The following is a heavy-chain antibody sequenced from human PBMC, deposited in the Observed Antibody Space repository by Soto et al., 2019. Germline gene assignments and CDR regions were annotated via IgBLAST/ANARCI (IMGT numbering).Heavy chain of an antibody. CDR3: AKGGDIVVVPAAY. CDR2: ISYDGSNK. V-gene: IGHV3-30*18. Sequence: GGSLRLSCAASGFTFSSYGMHWVRQAPGKGLEWVAVISYDGSNKYYADSVKGRFTISRDKSKNTLYLQMNSLRAEDTAVYYCAKGGDIVVVPAAYWGQGTLVTVSS. CDR1: GFTFSSYG. J-gene: IGHJ4*02. D-gene: IGHD2-2*01.